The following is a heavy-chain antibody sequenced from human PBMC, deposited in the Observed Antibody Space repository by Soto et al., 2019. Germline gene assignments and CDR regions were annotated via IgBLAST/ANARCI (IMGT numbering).Heavy chain of an antibody. CDR3: ARRDRYNWNYGYYYGMDV. D-gene: IGHD1-7*01. J-gene: IGHJ6*02. CDR2: IYYSGST. CDR1: GCSISSSSYY. Sequence: SETLSLTCTVSGCSISSSSYYWGWIRQPPGKGLERIGSIYYSGSTYYNPSLKSRVTISVDTSKNQFSLKLSSVTAADTAVYYCARRDRYNWNYGYYYGMDVWGQGTTVT. V-gene: IGHV4-39*01.